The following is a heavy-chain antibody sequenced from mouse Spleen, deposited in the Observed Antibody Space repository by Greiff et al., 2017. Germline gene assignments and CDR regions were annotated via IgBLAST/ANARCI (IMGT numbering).Heavy chain of an antibody. J-gene: IGHJ1*01. Sequence: QVQLQQSGPELVKPGASVKISCKASGYAFSSSWMNWVKQRPGKGLEWIGRIYPGDGDTNYNGKFKGKATLTADKSSSTAYMQLSSLTSEDSAVYFCARWDRYEGSYWYFDVWGAGTTVTVSS. D-gene: IGHD2-14*01. CDR1: GYAFSSSW. CDR2: IYPGDGDT. CDR3: ARWDRYEGSYWYFDV. V-gene: IGHV1-82*01.